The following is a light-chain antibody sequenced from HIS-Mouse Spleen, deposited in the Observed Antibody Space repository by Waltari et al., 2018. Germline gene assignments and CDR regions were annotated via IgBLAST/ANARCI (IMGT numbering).Light chain of an antibody. CDR2: EDS. CDR3: YSTDSSGNHRV. Sequence: SYELTQPPSVSVSPGQTARITCSGDALPKKYAYWYQPKSGQAPVLVIYEDSKRPSGIHERFSGSSSGTMATLTISVAQVEDEADYYCYSTDSSGNHRVFGGGTKLTVL. CDR1: ALPKKY. J-gene: IGLJ2*01. V-gene: IGLV3-10*01.